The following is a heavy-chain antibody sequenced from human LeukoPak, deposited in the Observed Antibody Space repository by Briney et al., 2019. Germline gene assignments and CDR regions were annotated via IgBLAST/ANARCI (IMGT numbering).Heavy chain of an antibody. V-gene: IGHV4-59*01. CDR2: IYYSGST. Sequence: PSETLSLTCSVSGGSISSYYWSWIRQPPGRGLEWIGYIYYSGSTSYNPSLKSRVTISVDTSKNQFSLKLSSVTAADTAVYYCARVKATNKYFDYWGQGTLVTVSS. CDR1: GGSISSYY. CDR3: ARVKATNKYFDY. J-gene: IGHJ4*02.